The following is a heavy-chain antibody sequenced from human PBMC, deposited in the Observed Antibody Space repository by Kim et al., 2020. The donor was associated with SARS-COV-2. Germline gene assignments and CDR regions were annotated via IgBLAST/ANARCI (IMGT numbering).Heavy chain of an antibody. CDR3: ARAAAVAGTDD. J-gene: IGHJ4*02. CDR2: T. Sequence: TYYADSVEGRFTITRESAENTLYLRMNSQRAEDTAVYYCARAAAVAGTDDWGQGTLVTVSS. V-gene: IGHV3-66*01. D-gene: IGHD6-19*01.